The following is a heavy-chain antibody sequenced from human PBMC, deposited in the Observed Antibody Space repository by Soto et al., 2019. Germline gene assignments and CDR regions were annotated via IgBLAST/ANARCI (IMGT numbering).Heavy chain of an antibody. CDR2: SDFDGTGT. J-gene: IGHJ3*02. Sequence: VQLVATGGGLVQPGGSLRLSCEASGLRLSNYWMHWVRQAPGEGLEWVSRSDFDGTGTSYADSVKGRFTISRDNAKNMLYLQMNSLSVEDSAVYYCGSIFEIWGQGTMVAVSS. CDR3: GSIFEI. CDR1: GLRLSNYW. V-gene: IGHV3-74*01.